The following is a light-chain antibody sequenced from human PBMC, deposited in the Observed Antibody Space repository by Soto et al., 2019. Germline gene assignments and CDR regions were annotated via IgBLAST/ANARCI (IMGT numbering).Light chain of an antibody. J-gene: IGLJ3*02. Sequence: QFVLTQSPSASASLGASVKLTCTLSSGHSTYAIAWHQQQPEKGPRYLMKLNSDGRHSKGDGIPDRFSGSCSGAERYLTISSLQSEDEADYYCQTWGTGMRVFGGGTKVTVL. CDR3: QTWGTGMRV. V-gene: IGLV4-69*01. CDR1: SGHSTYA. CDR2: LNSDGRH.